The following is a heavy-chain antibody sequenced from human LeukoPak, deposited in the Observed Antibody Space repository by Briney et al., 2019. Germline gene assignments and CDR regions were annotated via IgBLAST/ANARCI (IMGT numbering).Heavy chain of an antibody. CDR3: AREAVAGTFFDY. J-gene: IGHJ4*02. D-gene: IGHD6-19*01. CDR1: GGSISSYY. V-gene: IGHV4-59*01. Sequence: SETLSLTCTVSGGSISSYYWSWIRQPPGKGLEWIGYIYYSGSTNYNPSLKSRVTISVDTSKNQFSLKLSSVTAADTAVYYCAREAVAGTFFDYWGQGTLATVSS. CDR2: IYYSGST.